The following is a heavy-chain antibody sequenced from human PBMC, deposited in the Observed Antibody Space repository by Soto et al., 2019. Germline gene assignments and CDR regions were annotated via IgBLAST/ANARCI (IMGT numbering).Heavy chain of an antibody. J-gene: IGHJ6*01. CDR3: AQHRPYYQEMDV. CDR2: VDPVASYS. CDR1: GYSFSNFW. D-gene: IGHD1-26*01. Sequence: GESLKISCQGSGYSFSNFWISWVRQMPGKGLEWLGRVDPVASYSNYSPSIQGHVTMSADKSINTAYLQWSSLKASDTAMYYCAQHRPYYQEMDVWGEGTAVSVSS. V-gene: IGHV5-10-1*01.